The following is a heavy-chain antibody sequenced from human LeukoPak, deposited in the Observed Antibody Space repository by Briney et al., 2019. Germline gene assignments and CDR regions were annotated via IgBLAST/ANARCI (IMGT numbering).Heavy chain of an antibody. CDR1: GYTCTGYY. CDR2: INPNSGGR. CDR3: ARSKWSSWLGI. Sequence: ASVKVSCKASGYTCTGYYMHWVRQAPGQGLEWMGWINPNSGGRNYAQNFQGRVTMTRDTSISTAYMELSRRRSDDTAVYYCARSKWSSWLGIWGQGTLVTVSS. D-gene: IGHD6-13*01. J-gene: IGHJ4*02. V-gene: IGHV1-2*02.